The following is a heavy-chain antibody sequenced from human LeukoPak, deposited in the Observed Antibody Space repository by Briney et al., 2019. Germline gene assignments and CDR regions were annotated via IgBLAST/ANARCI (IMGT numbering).Heavy chain of an antibody. V-gene: IGHV1-2*02. CDR1: GYTFTGYY. J-gene: IGHJ4*02. CDR2: INPNSGGT. Sequence: ASVKVSCKASGYTFTGYYMHWVRQATGQGLEWMGWINPNSGGTNYAQKFQGRVTMTRDTSLSTAYLALSRLSSDDPAVNHCGSSSIFHFLEWSLDYWGQGTLVTVSS. CDR3: GSSSIFHFLEWSLDY. D-gene: IGHD3-3*01.